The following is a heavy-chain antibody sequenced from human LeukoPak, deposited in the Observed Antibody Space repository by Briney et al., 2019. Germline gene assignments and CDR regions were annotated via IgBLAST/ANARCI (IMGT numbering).Heavy chain of an antibody. CDR2: IYYSGST. V-gene: IGHV4-39*07. J-gene: IGHJ4*02. D-gene: IGHD4-23*01. CDR3: ARATTVVTDY. Sequence: SETLSLTCTVSGGSISSSSYYWGWIRQPPGKGLEWIGSIYYSGSTYYNPSLKSRVTISVDTSKNQFSLKLSSVTAADTAVYYCARATTVVTDYWGQGTLVTVSS. CDR1: GGSISSSSYY.